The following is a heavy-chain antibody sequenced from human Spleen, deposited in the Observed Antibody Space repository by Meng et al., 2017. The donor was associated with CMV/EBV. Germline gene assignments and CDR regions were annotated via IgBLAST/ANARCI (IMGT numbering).Heavy chain of an antibody. CDR3: ATPILGYCSSISCPMGY. D-gene: IGHD2-2*01. V-gene: IGHV1-2*02. CDR2: INPNSGGT. Sequence: ASVKVSCKASGYTFTSYDINWVRQATGQGLEWMGWINPNSGGTNYTQKFQGRVTVTRDTSTSTVYMELNSLRSEDTAVYFCATPILGYCSSISCPMGYWGQGTLVTVSS. CDR1: GYTFTSYD. J-gene: IGHJ4*02.